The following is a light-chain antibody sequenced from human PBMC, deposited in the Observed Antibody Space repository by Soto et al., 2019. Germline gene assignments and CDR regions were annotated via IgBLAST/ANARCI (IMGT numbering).Light chain of an antibody. CDR3: QQSYSSPWT. CDR2: AAS. J-gene: IGKJ1*01. CDR1: QSISSY. V-gene: IGKV1-39*01. Sequence: DIQMAQSPSSLSASVVDRVTITCRASQSISSYLNWYQQKPGKAHKFLIFAASSLQSGVPSRFSGSGSGTDFTLTISSLQPEDFATYYCQQSYSSPWTFGQGTKVDIK.